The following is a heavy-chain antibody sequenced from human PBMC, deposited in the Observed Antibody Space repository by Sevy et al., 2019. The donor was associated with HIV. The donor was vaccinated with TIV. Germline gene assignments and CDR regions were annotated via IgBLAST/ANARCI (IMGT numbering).Heavy chain of an antibody. CDR1: GYIFTDYY. D-gene: IGHD4-17*01. CDR3: ARLTTLSTSDLYGLDV. Sequence: ASVKVSCKASGYIFTDYYIHWVRQAPGQGLEWMAWINSDSGVTNYAQRFQGEVTVTRDPSLSTAYLELTNLKSNDTAIYYCARLTTLSTSDLYGLDVWGQGTTVTVSS. CDR2: INSDSGVT. V-gene: IGHV1-2*02. J-gene: IGHJ6*02.